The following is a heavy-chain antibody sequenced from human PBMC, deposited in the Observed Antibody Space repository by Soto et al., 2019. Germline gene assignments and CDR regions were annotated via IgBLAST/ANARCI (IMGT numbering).Heavy chain of an antibody. V-gene: IGHV1-69*13. CDR1: GGTFSSYA. CDR3: ARPRNRRPQNRIDDFDI. Sequence: SVKVSCKASGGTFSSYAISWVRQAPGQGLEWMGGIIPIFGTANYAQKFQGRVTITADESTSAAYMELSSLRSEDTAVYYCARPRNRRPQNRIDDFDIWGQGTMVTVSS. J-gene: IGHJ3*02. CDR2: IIPIFGTA. D-gene: IGHD1-1*01.